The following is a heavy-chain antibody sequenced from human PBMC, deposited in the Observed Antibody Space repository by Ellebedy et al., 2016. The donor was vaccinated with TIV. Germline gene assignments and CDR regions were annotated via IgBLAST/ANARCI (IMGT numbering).Heavy chain of an antibody. J-gene: IGHJ6*02. Sequence: SETLSLTCTVSGGSISSYYWSWIRQPPGKGLEWIGYIYYSGSTNYNPSLKSRVTISVDTSKNQFSLKLSSVTSADTAVYYCARHIQDSRITMVRGVKTGGEGSYYYGMDVWGQGTTVTVSS. CDR1: GGSISSYY. CDR3: ARHIQDSRITMVRGVKTGGEGSYYYGMDV. V-gene: IGHV4-59*08. CDR2: IYYSGST. D-gene: IGHD3-10*01.